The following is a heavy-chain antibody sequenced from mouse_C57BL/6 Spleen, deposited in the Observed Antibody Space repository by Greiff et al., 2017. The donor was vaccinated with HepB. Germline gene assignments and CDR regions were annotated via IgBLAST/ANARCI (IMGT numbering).Heavy chain of an antibody. J-gene: IGHJ4*01. D-gene: IGHD2-4*01. Sequence: EVQLQQSGPELVKPGASVKIPCKASGYTFTDYNMDWVKQSHGKSLEWIGDINPNNGGTIYNQKFKGKATLTVDKSSSTAYMELRSLTSEDTAVYYCARSYDYEDYYAMDYWGQGTSVTVSS. CDR1: GYTFTDYN. CDR3: ARSYDYEDYYAMDY. V-gene: IGHV1-18*01. CDR2: INPNNGGT.